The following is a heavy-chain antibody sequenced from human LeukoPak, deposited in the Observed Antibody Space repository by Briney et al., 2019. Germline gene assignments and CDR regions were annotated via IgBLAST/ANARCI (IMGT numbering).Heavy chain of an antibody. V-gene: IGHV4-59*01. CDR3: ARGYCSGGSCYPHDAFDI. CDR2: ICYSGST. D-gene: IGHD2-15*01. J-gene: IGHJ3*02. Sequence: SETLSLTCTVSGGSISSYYWSWIRQPPGKGLEWIGYICYSGSTNYNPSLKSRVTISVDTSKNQFSLKLSSVTAADTAVYYCARGYCSGGSCYPHDAFDIWGQGTMVTVSS. CDR1: GGSISSYY.